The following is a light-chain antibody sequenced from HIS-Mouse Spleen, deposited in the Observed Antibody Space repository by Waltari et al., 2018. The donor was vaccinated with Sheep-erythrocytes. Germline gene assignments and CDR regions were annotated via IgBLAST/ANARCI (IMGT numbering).Light chain of an antibody. CDR2: DVS. J-gene: IGLJ1*01. V-gene: IGLV2-11*01. Sequence: QSGLTQPRPGSGAPGPSGPTPCPGTSRVFWGLYSCPRYPPPPRQPPHTHDLWYQQHPGKAPKLMIYDVSKRPSGVPDRFSGSKSGNTASLTISGLQAEDEADYYCCSYAGSYNQVFATGTKVTVL. CDR3: CSYAGSYNQV. CDR1: SRVFWGLYS.